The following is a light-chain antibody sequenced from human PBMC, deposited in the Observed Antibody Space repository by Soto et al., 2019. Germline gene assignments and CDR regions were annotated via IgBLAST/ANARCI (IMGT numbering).Light chain of an antibody. Sequence: EIVLTQSPGTLSLSPGERATLSCRANQSVSSSYLAWYQQKPGQAPRLLIYGASGRATGIPDRFSGSGSGTDFTLTISRLEPEDFAVYYCQQYGSSPTWTFGQGTKVEIK. CDR3: QQYGSSPTWT. CDR1: QSVSSSY. CDR2: GAS. V-gene: IGKV3-20*01. J-gene: IGKJ1*01.